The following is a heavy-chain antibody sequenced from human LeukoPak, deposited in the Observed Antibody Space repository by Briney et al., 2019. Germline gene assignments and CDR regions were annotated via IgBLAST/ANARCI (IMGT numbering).Heavy chain of an antibody. CDR2: ISSNGGAT. CDR1: GFTFSSYG. Sequence: PGGSLRLSCAASGFTFSSYGMNWVRQAPGKGLEYVSAISSNGGATYYGNSVKGRFTISRDNSKNTLYLQMGSLRPEDMAVYYCARETGWYDYWGQGTLVTVSS. J-gene: IGHJ4*02. CDR3: ARETGWYDY. D-gene: IGHD6-19*01. V-gene: IGHV3-64*01.